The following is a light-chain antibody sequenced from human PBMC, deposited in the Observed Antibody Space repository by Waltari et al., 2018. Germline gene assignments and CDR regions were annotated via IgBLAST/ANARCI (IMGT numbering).Light chain of an antibody. CDR2: RAS. J-gene: IGKJ4*01. Sequence: DIQLTQSPSTLSASVGDRVTINCRASQSIYSWLAWYQQKPEKAPKLLIYRASSLESGVPSRFSGSGSGTEFTLTISSLQPDDLATYYCQQYNSYSPVTFGGGTKVEIK. CDR1: QSIYSW. V-gene: IGKV1-5*03. CDR3: QQYNSYSPVT.